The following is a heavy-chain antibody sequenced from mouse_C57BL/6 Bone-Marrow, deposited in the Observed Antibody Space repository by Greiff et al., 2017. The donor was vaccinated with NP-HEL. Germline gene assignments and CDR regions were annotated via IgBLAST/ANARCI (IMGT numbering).Heavy chain of an antibody. V-gene: IGHV3-6*01. J-gene: IGHJ3*01. Sequence: EVQLQESGPGLVKPSQSLSLTCSVTGYSITSGYYWNWIRQFPGNKLEWMGYISYDGSNNYNPSLKNRISITRDTSKNQFFLKLNSVTTEDTATYYCASPYPAWFAYWGQGTLVTVSA. D-gene: IGHD2-10*01. CDR3: ASPYPAWFAY. CDR2: ISYDGSN. CDR1: GYSITSGYY.